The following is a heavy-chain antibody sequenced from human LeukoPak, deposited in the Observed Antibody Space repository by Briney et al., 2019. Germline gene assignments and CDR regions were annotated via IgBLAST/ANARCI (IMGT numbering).Heavy chain of an antibody. J-gene: IGHJ4*02. V-gene: IGHV3-23*01. CDR1: GFTFRSYA. CDR2: ISGSGEIT. D-gene: IGHD4-11*01. CDR3: AKGPTVTSGHFDY. Sequence: GGSLRLSCAASGFTFRSYAMSWVRQAPGKGLEWVASISGSGEITYYADSVRGRFTVSRDKSINTLYLHMNSLRAEDTAVYYCAKGPTVTSGHFDYWGQGTLVTVSS.